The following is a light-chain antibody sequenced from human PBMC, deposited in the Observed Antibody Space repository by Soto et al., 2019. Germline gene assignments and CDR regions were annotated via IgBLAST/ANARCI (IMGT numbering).Light chain of an antibody. CDR3: QQYNTYSPERT. V-gene: IGKV1-5*01. Sequence: DIQMTQSPSTLSASVGDRVTITCRASQSISSWLAWYQQKPGKAPKLLIYDASSLESGVPSRFGGSGSGTEFTLTISSLQPDDFATYYCQQYNTYSPERTFGQGTKVEIK. CDR1: QSISSW. J-gene: IGKJ1*01. CDR2: DAS.